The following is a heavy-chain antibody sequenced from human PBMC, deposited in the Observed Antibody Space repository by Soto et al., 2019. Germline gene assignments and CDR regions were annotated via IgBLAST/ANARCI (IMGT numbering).Heavy chain of an antibody. CDR1: GESISSGGYY. Sequence: QVQLQESGPGLVKPSQTLSLTCTVSGESISSGGYYWSWIRHHPGKGLEWIGYIYDSESAYYNPSLKSRVTISMDTSENQFAMRLSSVTAADTAVYFCARAFSSSSAVDLWGQGTQVTVSS. CDR2: IYDSESA. J-gene: IGHJ5*02. CDR3: ARAFSSSSAVDL. V-gene: IGHV4-31*03. D-gene: IGHD6-6*01.